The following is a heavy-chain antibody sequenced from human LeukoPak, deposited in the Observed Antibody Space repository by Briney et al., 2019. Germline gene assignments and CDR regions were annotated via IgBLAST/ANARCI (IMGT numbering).Heavy chain of an antibody. Sequence: GGSLRLSCAASGFTFSSYSMNWVRQAPGKGLEWVSYISSSSSTIYYADSVKGRFTISRDNAKNSLYLQMNSLRAEDTAVYYCAREDSGDLDYWGQGTLVTVSS. V-gene: IGHV3-48*04. CDR2: ISSSSSTI. CDR1: GFTFSSYS. J-gene: IGHJ4*02. D-gene: IGHD3-10*01. CDR3: AREDSGDLDY.